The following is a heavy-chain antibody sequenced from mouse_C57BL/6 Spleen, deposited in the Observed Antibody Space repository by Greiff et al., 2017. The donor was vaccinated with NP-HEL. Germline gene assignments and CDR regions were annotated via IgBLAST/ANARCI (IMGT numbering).Heavy chain of an antibody. Sequence: VQLQQSGAELVRPGASVKLSCTASGFNITDYYMHWVKQRPEQGLEWIGRIDPEDGDTEYAPKFQGKATMTADTSSNTAYLQLSSLTSEDTAVYYCTTEGYYGSRPFDYWGQGTTLTVSS. J-gene: IGHJ2*01. CDR2: IDPEDGDT. V-gene: IGHV14-1*01. CDR1: GFNITDYY. D-gene: IGHD1-1*01. CDR3: TTEGYYGSRPFDY.